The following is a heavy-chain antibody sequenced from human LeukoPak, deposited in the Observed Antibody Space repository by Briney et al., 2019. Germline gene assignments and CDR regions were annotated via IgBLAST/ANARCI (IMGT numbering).Heavy chain of an antibody. V-gene: IGHV3-30*18. CDR3: AKDGPTNRIVGASTYYYYGMDV. J-gene: IGHJ6*02. D-gene: IGHD1-26*01. Sequence: GGSLSLSCAASGFTFSSYGMHWVRQAPGKGLEWVAVISYDGSNKYYADSVKGRFTISRDNSKNTLYLQMNSLRAEDTAVYYCAKDGPTNRIVGASTYYYYGMDVWGQGTTVTVSS. CDR1: GFTFSSYG. CDR2: ISYDGSNK.